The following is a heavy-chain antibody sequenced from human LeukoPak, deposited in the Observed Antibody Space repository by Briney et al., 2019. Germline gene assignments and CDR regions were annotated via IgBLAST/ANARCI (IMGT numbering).Heavy chain of an antibody. CDR1: GFSVGSNY. J-gene: IGHJ5*02. V-gene: IGHV3-53*01. Sequence: GGSLRLSCAASGFSVGSNYMSWVRQAPGKGLEWVSLIYPGGSTYYTDSVKGRFSISRDISKNTLYLQMRSLGAEDTAVYYCARVEAGWFDPWGQGTLVTVSS. CDR2: IYPGGST. CDR3: ARVEAGWFDP.